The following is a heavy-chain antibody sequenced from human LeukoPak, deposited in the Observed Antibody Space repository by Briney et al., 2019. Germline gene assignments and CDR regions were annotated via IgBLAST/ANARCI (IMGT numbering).Heavy chain of an antibody. CDR2: ISGNGGST. J-gene: IGHJ1*01. CDR3: TGSYYYEYFQH. D-gene: IGHD3-22*01. V-gene: IGHV3-23*01. Sequence: GGALRLSCAASGLTFSSYAMHWVRQAPGKGLEWVSFISGNGGSTYYADSVRGRFTISRVNPQSTLYLQMNSLRAEDTALYYCTGSYYYEYFQHWGQGTLVTVSS. CDR1: GLTFSSYA.